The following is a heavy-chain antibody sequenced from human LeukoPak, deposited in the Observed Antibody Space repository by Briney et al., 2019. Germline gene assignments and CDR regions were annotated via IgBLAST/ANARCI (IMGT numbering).Heavy chain of an antibody. J-gene: IGHJ4*02. V-gene: IGHV4-39*01. CDR2: IYYSGST. CDR3: ARHRGLLNIVGASAFDY. Sequence: LETLSLTCTVSGGSISSSSYYWGWIRQPPGKGLEWIGSIYYSGSTYYNPSLKSRVTISVDTSKNQFSLKLSSVTAADTAVYYCARHRGLLNIVGASAFDYWGQGTLVTVSS. D-gene: IGHD1-26*01. CDR1: GGSISSSSYY.